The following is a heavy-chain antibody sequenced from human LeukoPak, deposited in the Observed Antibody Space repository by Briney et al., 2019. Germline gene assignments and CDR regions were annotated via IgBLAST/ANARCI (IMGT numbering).Heavy chain of an antibody. D-gene: IGHD5-18*01. CDR2: IYHSGST. CDR3: ARRPSRKTPNKIYSYGSPNNYYYMDV. Sequence: SQTLSLTCTVSGGSISSGGYYWSWIRQPPGKGLEWIGYIYHSGSTYYNPSLKSRVTISVDTSKNQFSLKLSSVTAADTAVYYCARRPSRKTPNKIYSYGSPNNYYYMDVWGKGTTVTVSS. J-gene: IGHJ6*03. V-gene: IGHV4-30-2*01. CDR1: GGSISSGGYY.